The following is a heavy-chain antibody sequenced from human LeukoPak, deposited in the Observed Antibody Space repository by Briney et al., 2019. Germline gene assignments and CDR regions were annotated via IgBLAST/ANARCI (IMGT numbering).Heavy chain of an antibody. D-gene: IGHD3-3*01. CDR1: GGSISSGDYY. CDR3: ASSGSHYDFWSGYYRDYGMDV. Sequence: PSETLSLTCTVSGGSISSGDYYWSWIRQPPGKGLEWIGYIYYSGSTYYNPPLKSRVTISVDTSKNQFSLKLSSVTAADTAVYYCASSGSHYDFWSGYYRDYGMDVWGQGTTVTVSS. J-gene: IGHJ6*02. CDR2: IYYSGST. V-gene: IGHV4-30-4*01.